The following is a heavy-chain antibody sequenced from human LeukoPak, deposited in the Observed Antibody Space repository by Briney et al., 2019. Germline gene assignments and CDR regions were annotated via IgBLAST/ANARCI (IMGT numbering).Heavy chain of an antibody. CDR2: IIPIFGTA. J-gene: IGHJ4*02. D-gene: IGHD2-15*01. V-gene: IGHV1-69*13. CDR3: ARGGSCLSCLDY. Sequence: SVKVSCKASGGTFSSYAISWVRQAPGQGLEWMGGIIPIFGTANYAQKFQGRVTITADESTSTAYMELSSLRSEDTAVYYCARGGSCLSCLDYWGQGTLVTVSS. CDR1: GGTFSSYA.